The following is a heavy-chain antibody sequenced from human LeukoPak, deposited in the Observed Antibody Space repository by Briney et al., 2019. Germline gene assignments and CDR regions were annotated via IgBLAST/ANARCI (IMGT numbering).Heavy chain of an antibody. CDR2: IYSGGST. J-gene: IGHJ4*02. V-gene: IGHV3-53*01. D-gene: IGHD3-10*01. CDR3: ARADKRGYYFDY. CDR1: GFTVSSNY. Sequence: PGGSLRLSCAASGFTVSSNYMSWVRQAPGKGLEWVSVIYSGGSTYYADSVKGRLTISRDNSKNTLYLQMNSLRAEDTAVYYCARADKRGYYFDYWGQGTLVTVSS.